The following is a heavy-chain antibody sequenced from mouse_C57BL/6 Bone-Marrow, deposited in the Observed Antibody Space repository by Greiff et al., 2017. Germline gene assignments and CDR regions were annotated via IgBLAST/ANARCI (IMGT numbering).Heavy chain of an antibody. CDR2: IYPGSGST. CDR1: GYTFTSYW. V-gene: IGHV1-55*01. J-gene: IGHJ2*01. Sequence: QVQLQQPGAELVKPGASVKMSCEASGYTFTSYWITWVKQRPGQGLEWIGDIYPGSGSTNYNEKFKSKATLTIDTSTSTAYMQLSSLTSEGSAVDYCARGRYDYDVDYWGQGTTLTVSS. CDR3: ARGRYDYDVDY. D-gene: IGHD2-4*01.